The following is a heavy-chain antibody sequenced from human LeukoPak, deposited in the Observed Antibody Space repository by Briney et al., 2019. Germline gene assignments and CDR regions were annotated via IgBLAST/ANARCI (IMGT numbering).Heavy chain of an antibody. CDR3: ARIMVHDYADNGLS. Sequence: GGSLRLSCAASGFTFSSYSMNWVRQAPGKGLEWVSSISSSSSYIYYADSVKGRFTISRDNAKNSLYLQMNSLRSEDTAVYYCARIMVHDYADNGLSWGQGTLVTVSS. V-gene: IGHV3-21*04. D-gene: IGHD4-17*01. CDR1: GFTFSSYS. J-gene: IGHJ5*02. CDR2: ISSSSSYI.